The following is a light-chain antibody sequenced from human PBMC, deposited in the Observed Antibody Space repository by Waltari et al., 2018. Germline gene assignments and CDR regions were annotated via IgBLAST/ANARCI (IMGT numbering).Light chain of an antibody. CDR1: SSDVGGYNS. CDR2: EGT. J-gene: IGLJ2*01. Sequence: QSALTQPPSASGSPGQSVTISCTGTSSDVGGYNSVSWYPQHPGKAPKLMIYEGTKRPSGVPDRFSGSKSGNTASLTVSGLQAEDEAGYYCSSYAGSNKYVLFGGGTKLTVL. V-gene: IGLV2-8*01. CDR3: SSYAGSNKYVL.